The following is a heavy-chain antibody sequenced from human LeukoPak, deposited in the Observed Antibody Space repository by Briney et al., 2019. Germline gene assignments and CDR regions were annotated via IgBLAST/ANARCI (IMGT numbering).Heavy chain of an antibody. CDR2: ISSSGSTI. V-gene: IGHV3-48*03. J-gene: IGHJ4*02. D-gene: IGHD6-13*01. Sequence: GGSLRLSCAASGFAFCSYEMNWVRQAPGKGLEWVSYISSSGSTIYYADSVKGRFTISRDNAKNSPYLQMNSLRAEDTAVYYCGRIAAAETFDYWGQGTLVTVSS. CDR3: GRIAAAETFDY. CDR1: GFAFCSYE.